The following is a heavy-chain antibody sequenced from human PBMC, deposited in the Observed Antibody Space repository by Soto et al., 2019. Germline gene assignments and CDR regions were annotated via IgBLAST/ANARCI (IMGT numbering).Heavy chain of an antibody. V-gene: IGHV3-33*01. CDR3: ARDPRDPPGADDYKYHGLDV. Sequence: GGSLRLSCATSGFVFSSYGIQWVRQAPCKGLEWVAAIWHDGSEKYYADLVKGRFTISRDNSKSTLYLQMNSLRAEDTAVYYFARDPRDPPGADDYKYHGLDVGGQGTKVTVYS. CDR2: IWHDGSEK. J-gene: IGHJ6*02. CDR1: GFVFSSYG. D-gene: IGHD3-16*01.